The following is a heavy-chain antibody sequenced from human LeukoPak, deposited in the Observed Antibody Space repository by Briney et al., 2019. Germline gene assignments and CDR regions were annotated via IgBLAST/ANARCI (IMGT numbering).Heavy chain of an antibody. D-gene: IGHD5-12*01. J-gene: IGHJ4*02. Sequence: GGSLRLSCAASGFTFTNAWMTWVRQAPGKGLEWVGRIKSKTDGGTTEYAAPVKGRFTISRDDSKNTLYLQMNSLKTEDTAVYYCTTGGYGGQFDYWGQGTLVTVSS. CDR1: GFTFTNAW. CDR2: IKSKTDGGTT. V-gene: IGHV3-15*01. CDR3: TTGGYGGQFDY.